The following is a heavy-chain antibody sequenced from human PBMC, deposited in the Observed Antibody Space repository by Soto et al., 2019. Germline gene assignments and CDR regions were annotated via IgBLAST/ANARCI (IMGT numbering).Heavy chain of an antibody. D-gene: IGHD5-18*01. V-gene: IGHV3-74*01. J-gene: IGHJ5*02. Sequence: GGSLRLSCAASEFTFSSYWMLWVRKAPGRGLVWVSRISTDGSDTIYADSVKGRFTISRDNAKNTLYLQMNSLRVEDTAVYYCGRVNLGYSYGNTWGQGTLVTVSS. CDR3: GRVNLGYSYGNT. CDR2: ISTDGSDT. CDR1: EFTFSSYW.